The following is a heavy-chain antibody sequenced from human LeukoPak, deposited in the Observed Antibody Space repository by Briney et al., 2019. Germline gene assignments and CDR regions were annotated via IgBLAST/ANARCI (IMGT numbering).Heavy chain of an antibody. J-gene: IGHJ5*02. V-gene: IGHV4-34*01. Sequence: SGAPSPPCAVYGGVFRGFYWGGVRQPPREGVGWVGGKNHNGSTNYNPSLKSRVTISVDTSKNQFSLKLSSVTAADTAVYYCARVTMVRGVIIKVGRWFDPWGQGTLVTVSS. D-gene: IGHD3-10*01. CDR3: ARVTMVRGVIIKVGRWFDP. CDR1: GGVFRGFY. CDR2: KNHNGST.